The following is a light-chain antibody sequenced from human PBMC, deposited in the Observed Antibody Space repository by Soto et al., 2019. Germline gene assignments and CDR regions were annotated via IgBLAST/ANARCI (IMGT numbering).Light chain of an antibody. CDR3: QQLRMYPST. J-gene: IGKJ4*01. CDR1: QTISSW. Sequence: DILMTQSPSTLSASVGDTVAITCRASQTISSWVAWYQQKPGRAPKLLIYKASSLESGVPSRFSGSGSGTDFALTITSLQAEDFATYYCQQLRMYPSTFGGGTKVDIK. CDR2: KAS. V-gene: IGKV1-5*03.